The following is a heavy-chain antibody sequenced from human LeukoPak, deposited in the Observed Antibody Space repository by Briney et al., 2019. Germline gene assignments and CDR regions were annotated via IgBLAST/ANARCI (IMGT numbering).Heavy chain of an antibody. V-gene: IGHV4-59*01. CDR1: GGSITTYY. CDR2: IYHSGST. D-gene: IGHD3-22*01. Sequence: PSETLSLTCTVAGGSITTYYWSWVRQPPGKGLEWIANIYHSGSTNYNPSLKSRVSISIDTSKSQLSLKLNSVTAADTAVYYCAGSSKWLSFDFWGQGALVTASS. J-gene: IGHJ4*02. CDR3: AGSSKWLSFDF.